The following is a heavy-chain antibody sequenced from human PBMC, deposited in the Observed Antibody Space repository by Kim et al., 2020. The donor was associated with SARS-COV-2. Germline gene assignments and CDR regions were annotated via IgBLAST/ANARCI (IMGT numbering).Heavy chain of an antibody. CDR2: INHSGST. CDR3: ARAGVRYYYGSGSYRWFDP. CDR1: GGSFSGYY. D-gene: IGHD3-10*01. J-gene: IGHJ5*02. V-gene: IGHV4-34*01. Sequence: SETLSLTCAVYGGSFSGYYWSWIRQPPGKGLEWIGEINHSGSTNYNPSLKSRVTISVDTSKNQFSLKLSSVTAADTAVYYCARAGVRYYYGSGSYRWFDPWGQGTLVTVSS.